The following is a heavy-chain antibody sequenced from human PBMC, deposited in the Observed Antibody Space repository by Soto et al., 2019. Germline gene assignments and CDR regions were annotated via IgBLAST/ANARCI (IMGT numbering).Heavy chain of an antibody. D-gene: IGHD6-19*01. CDR1: GYTFTSYG. V-gene: IGHV1-18*01. CDR3: ARGGAGAGPRLFNWYFDL. J-gene: IGHJ2*01. CDR2: MSAYNGNT. Sequence: QVQLVQSGAEVKKPGASVKVSCKASGYTFTSYGISWVRQAPGQGLEWMGWMSAYNGNTNYAQKLQGRVTITTDPSTGAGYMELRSLRSEDPAVYCCARGGAGAGPRLFNWYFDLWGRGTLVTVSS.